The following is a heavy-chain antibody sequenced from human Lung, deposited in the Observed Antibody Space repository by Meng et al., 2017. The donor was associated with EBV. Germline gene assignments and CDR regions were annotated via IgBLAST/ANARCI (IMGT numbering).Heavy chain of an antibody. J-gene: IGHJ2*01. Sequence: QGQLVQSGFELKRPWASVKVSCKASGYTFINYAINWVRQAPGQGLEWMGWINTHTGNPTYGQGFTGRFVLSSDTSVGTANLQISSLKAEDTAVYYCARGGPYPDSSGFHWYFDLWGRGTLVTVSS. D-gene: IGHD3-22*01. CDR2: INTHTGNP. CDR1: GYTFINYA. CDR3: ARGGPYPDSSGFHWYFDL. V-gene: IGHV7-4-1*02.